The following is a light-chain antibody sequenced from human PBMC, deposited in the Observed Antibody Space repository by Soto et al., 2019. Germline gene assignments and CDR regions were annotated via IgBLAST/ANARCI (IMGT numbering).Light chain of an antibody. J-gene: IGKJ1*01. CDR2: EAS. CDR3: QQYGNSPQT. CDR1: QSVSSTY. Sequence: EIVLTQSPGTLSLSPGERATLSCRASQSVSSTYVAWYQQRPGQTPKLLIYEASTRATGIPDRFSGSGSGTDYPLTIGRLEPDDFEVYYCQQYGNSPQTFGQGTKVDIK. V-gene: IGKV3-20*01.